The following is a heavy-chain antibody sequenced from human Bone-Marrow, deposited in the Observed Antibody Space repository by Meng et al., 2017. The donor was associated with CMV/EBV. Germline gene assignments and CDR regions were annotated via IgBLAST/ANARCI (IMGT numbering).Heavy chain of an antibody. CDR1: GYTFTSYG. CDR3: ASIRGYSGYGPDDY. J-gene: IGHJ4*02. CDR2: ISAYNSNT. V-gene: IGHV1-18*01. Sequence: ASVKVSCKASGYTFTSYGISWVRQAPGQGLEWMGWISAYNSNTNYAQKLQGRVTMTTDTSTSTAYMELRSLRSDDTAVYYCASIRGYSGYGPDDYWGQGTLVTVSS. D-gene: IGHD5-12*01.